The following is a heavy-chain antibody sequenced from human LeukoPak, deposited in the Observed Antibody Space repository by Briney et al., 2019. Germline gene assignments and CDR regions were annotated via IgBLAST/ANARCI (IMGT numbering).Heavy chain of an antibody. CDR1: GFTFSSYS. CDR3: ARDPRPPYCSGGSCYSGPDY. D-gene: IGHD2-15*01. V-gene: IGHV3-21*01. Sequence: GGSLRLSCAASGFTFSSYSMNWVRQAPGKGLEWVSSISSSSSYIYYADSVKGRFTISRDNAKNSLYLQMNSLRAEDTAVYYCARDPRPPYCSGGSCYSGPDYWGQGTLVTVSS. CDR2: ISSSSSYI. J-gene: IGHJ4*02.